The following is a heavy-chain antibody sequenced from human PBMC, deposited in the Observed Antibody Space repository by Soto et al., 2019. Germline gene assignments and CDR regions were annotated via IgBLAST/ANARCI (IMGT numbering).Heavy chain of an antibody. V-gene: IGHV4-34*01. CDR1: GGSFSGYY. D-gene: IGHD2-15*01. Sequence: QVQLQQWGAGLLKPSETLSLTCAVYGGSFSGYYWSWIRQPPGKGLEWIGEINHSGSTNYNPSLKSRVTISVDTSKNQFSLKLSSVTAADTAVYYCARGLGCSGGSCQKFQYFQHWGQGTLVTVSS. CDR2: INHSGST. CDR3: ARGLGCSGGSCQKFQYFQH. J-gene: IGHJ1*01.